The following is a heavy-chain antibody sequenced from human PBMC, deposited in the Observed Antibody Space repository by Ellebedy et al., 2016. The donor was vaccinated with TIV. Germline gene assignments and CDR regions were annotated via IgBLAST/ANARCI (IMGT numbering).Heavy chain of an antibody. CDR3: AGEVEGGQGDMDV. D-gene: IGHD1-26*01. CDR1: GFNFRNYH. CDR2: IWFNGRLK. J-gene: IGHJ6*02. V-gene: IGHV3-33*01. Sequence: GESLKIPCGASGFNFRNYHMHWVRQAPGKGLEWVALIWFNGRLKYYTDSVKGRFSISRDNFRNALYLQINALREDDTGVYYGAGEVEGGQGDMDVWGQGTTVTVSS.